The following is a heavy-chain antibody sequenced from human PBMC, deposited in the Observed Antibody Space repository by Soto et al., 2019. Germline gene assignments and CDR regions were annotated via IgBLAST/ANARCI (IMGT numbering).Heavy chain of an antibody. D-gene: IGHD3-10*01. Sequence: EVQLVESGGGLVQPGESLRLSCEASGFTFSTDWMNWVRQAPGKGLEWVANIKPDASDEYYVDSVKGRFTISRDNGKSSLYLQMSGLRAEDTAVYYCVRDVSGWGSFGTWGQGTLVTVSS. J-gene: IGHJ5*02. CDR1: GFTFSTDW. CDR3: VRDVSGWGSFGT. V-gene: IGHV3-7*01. CDR2: IKPDASDE.